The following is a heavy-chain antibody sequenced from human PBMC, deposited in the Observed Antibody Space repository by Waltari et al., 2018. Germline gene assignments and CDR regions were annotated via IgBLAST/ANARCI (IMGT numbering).Heavy chain of an antibody. Sequence: EVQLLASGGGLVQPGGSLRLSCSGFTFSSYAMSWVRQAPGMGLEWVSVLYNDGTTHYVDSVEGRFTISRDHSDNTLHLQMSSLRAEDTAVYYCAESRAAAGLDSWGQGTLVTVSS. V-gene: IGHV3-23*03. CDR3: AESRAAAGLDS. D-gene: IGHD6-13*01. J-gene: IGHJ4*02. CDR1: GFTFSSYA. CDR2: LYNDGTT.